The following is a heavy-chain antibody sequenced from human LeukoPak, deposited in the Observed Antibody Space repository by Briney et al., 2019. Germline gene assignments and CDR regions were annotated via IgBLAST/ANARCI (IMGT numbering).Heavy chain of an antibody. J-gene: IGHJ6*02. Sequence: ASVKVSCKASGYTFTSYYMHWVRQAPGQGLEWMGIINPSGGSTSYAQKFQGRVTMTRDTSTSTVYMELSSLRSEDTAVYYCARAPPNHITISGVVTQEVGMDVWGQGTTVTVSS. V-gene: IGHV1-46*01. D-gene: IGHD3-3*01. CDR1: GYTFTSYY. CDR2: INPSGGST. CDR3: ARAPPNHITISGVVTQEVGMDV.